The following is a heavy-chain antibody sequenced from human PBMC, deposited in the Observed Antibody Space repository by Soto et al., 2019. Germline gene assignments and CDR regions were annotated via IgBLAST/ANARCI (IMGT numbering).Heavy chain of an antibody. Sequence: QVQLVESGGGVVQPGRSLRLSCAASGFTFSSYAMHWVRQAPGKGLEWVAVISYDGSNKYYADSVKGRFTISRDNSKNTLYLQMNSLRAEDTAVYYCARDRYSSCPFDYWGQGTLVTVSS. CDR2: ISYDGSNK. D-gene: IGHD6-19*01. V-gene: IGHV3-30-3*01. CDR3: ARDRYSSCPFDY. CDR1: GFTFSSYA. J-gene: IGHJ4*02.